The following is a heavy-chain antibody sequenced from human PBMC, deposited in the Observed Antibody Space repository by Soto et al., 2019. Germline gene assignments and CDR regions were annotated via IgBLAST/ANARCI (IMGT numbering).Heavy chain of an antibody. D-gene: IGHD5-18*01. CDR3: ERCGAHTALHSSPTQGSSDL. V-gene: IGHV4-59*01. CDR2: IFYSGST. Sequence: SETLSLTCTVSGGSIRSYYGTWIRQPPGKGLEWLGYIFYSGSTFYNPSLKSRVTISIHTSKSQFSLQLTSVTAADTAVYYCERCGAHTALHSSPTQGSSDL. CDR1: GGSIRSYY. J-gene: IGHJ2*01.